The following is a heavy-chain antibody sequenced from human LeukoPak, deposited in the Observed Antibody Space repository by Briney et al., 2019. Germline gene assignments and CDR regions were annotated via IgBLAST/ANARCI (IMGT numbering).Heavy chain of an antibody. CDR3: ARGGGLDV. V-gene: IGHV3-48*04. CDR1: GFTFSSYA. Sequence: GGSLRLSCAASGFTFSSYAMSWVRQAPGKGLEWISYISNRGSTIYYADSVRGRFTISRDNAKNSLYLQMNSLRAEDTAVYFCARGGGLDVWGQGATVTVSS. J-gene: IGHJ6*02. CDR2: ISNRGSTI. D-gene: IGHD3-16*01.